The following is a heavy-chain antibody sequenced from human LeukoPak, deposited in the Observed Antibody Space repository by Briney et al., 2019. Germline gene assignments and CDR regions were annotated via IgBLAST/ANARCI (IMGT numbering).Heavy chain of an antibody. CDR3: ARTPRIAAPGGDVFDI. J-gene: IGHJ3*02. CDR1: GYTFTSYA. Sequence: ASEKVSCKASGYTFTSYAMHWVRQAPGQRLKWMGWINTGSGDTKYSQKFQGRVTITSDISASTAYMELSSLRSEDTAVFYCARTPRIAAPGGDVFDIWGQGTMVTVSS. CDR2: INTGSGDT. V-gene: IGHV1-3*04. D-gene: IGHD6-13*01.